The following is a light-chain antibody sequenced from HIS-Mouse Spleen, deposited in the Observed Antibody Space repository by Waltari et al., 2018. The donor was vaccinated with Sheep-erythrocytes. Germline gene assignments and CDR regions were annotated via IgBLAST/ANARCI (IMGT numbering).Light chain of an antibody. CDR3: SSYAGSNNYV. J-gene: IGLJ1*01. CDR2: EVS. Sequence: QSALTQPPSASGSPGQSVTISCTGPSSDVGGYNYVPWYQQHPGKAPKPMIYEVSKRPSGVPDRFSGSKSGNTASLTVSGLQAEDEADYYCSSYAGSNNYVFGTGTKVTVL. V-gene: IGLV2-8*01. CDR1: SSDVGGYNY.